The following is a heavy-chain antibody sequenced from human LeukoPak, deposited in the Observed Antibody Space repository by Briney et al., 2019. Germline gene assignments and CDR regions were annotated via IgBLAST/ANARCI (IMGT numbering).Heavy chain of an antibody. CDR3: ARMEYNYDSSGYHHYLDY. Sequence: ASVKVSCKASGYTFTSHGISWVRQAPGQGLEWMGWSSGYNGNTNYAQKLQGRVTMTTDTSTSTAYMELRSLRSDDTAVYYCARMEYNYDSSGYHHYLDYWGQGTLVTVSS. V-gene: IGHV1-18*01. CDR2: SSGYNGNT. J-gene: IGHJ4*02. D-gene: IGHD3-22*01. CDR1: GYTFTSHG.